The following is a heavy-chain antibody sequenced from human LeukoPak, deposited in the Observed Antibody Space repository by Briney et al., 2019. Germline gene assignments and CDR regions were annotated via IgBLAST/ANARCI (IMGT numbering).Heavy chain of an antibody. J-gene: IGHJ5*02. Sequence: PSETLSLTCSVSGDSISGSDYCWGWIRQPPGKGLEWIVSFYYSGSTYYNPSLKSRVTISVDTSKNQFSLKLSSVTAADTAVYYCATPGTHYGILIGYGWFDPWGQGTLVSVSS. CDR3: ATPGTHYGILIGYGWFDP. CDR1: GDSISGSDYC. V-gene: IGHV4-39*07. CDR2: FYYSGST. D-gene: IGHD3-9*01.